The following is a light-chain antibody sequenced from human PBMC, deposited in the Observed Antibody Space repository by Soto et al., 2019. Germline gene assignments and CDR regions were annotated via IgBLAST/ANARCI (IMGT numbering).Light chain of an antibody. J-gene: IGKJ1*01. V-gene: IGKV3-20*01. CDR2: LVS. Sequence: VLTQSPGTLSLSPGERATLSCRASQSVSNDYLAWYQQKPGQAPRLLIYLVSSRAAGIPDRFSGSGSGTDFTLTITRVEPEDFAVYYCQQYGSSRTFGQGTKVDIK. CDR3: QQYGSSRT. CDR1: QSVSNDY.